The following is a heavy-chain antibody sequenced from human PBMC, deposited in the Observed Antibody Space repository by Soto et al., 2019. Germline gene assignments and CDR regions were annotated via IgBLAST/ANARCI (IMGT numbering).Heavy chain of an antibody. D-gene: IGHD3-22*01. J-gene: IGHJ4*02. CDR3: AREPPPLTYYYDSSGQSGLDY. Sequence: EASVKVSCKASGYTFTSYGISWVRQAPGQGLEWMGWISAYNGNTNYAQKLQGRVTMTTDTSTSTAYMELRSLRSDDTAVYYCAREPPPLTYYYDSSGQSGLDYWGQGTLVTVSS. CDR2: ISAYNGNT. CDR1: GYTFTSYG. V-gene: IGHV1-18*01.